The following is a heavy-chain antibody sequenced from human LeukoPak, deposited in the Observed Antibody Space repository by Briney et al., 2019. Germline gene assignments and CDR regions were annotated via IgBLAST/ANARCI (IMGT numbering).Heavy chain of an antibody. CDR2: IKYDGSEK. CDR3: ARGIDGYYDY. Sequence: GGSLRLSCTTSGFIFGSYWMNWVRQTPEKGLEWVANIKYDGSEKYYVDSVKGRFTISRDNAKNSLYLQMSSLRSEDTAVYYCARGIDGYYDYWGQGTLVTVSS. V-gene: IGHV3-7*01. D-gene: IGHD3-22*01. J-gene: IGHJ4*02. CDR1: GFIFGSYW.